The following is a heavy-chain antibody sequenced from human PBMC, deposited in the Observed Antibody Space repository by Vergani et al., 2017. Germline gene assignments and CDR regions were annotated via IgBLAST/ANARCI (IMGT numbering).Heavy chain of an antibody. CDR2: INPNSGGT. V-gene: IGHV1-2*02. CDR1: GYTFTGYY. J-gene: IGHJ5*02. D-gene: IGHD2-2*01. Sequence: QVQLVQSGAEVKKPGASVKVSCKASGYTFTGYYMHWVRQAPGQGLEWMGWINPNSGGTNYAQKFQGRVTMTRDTSISTAYMELSRLRSDDTAVYYCARGRYCRSNNCNGRWFDPWGQGTLITVSS. CDR3: ARGRYCRSNNCNGRWFDP.